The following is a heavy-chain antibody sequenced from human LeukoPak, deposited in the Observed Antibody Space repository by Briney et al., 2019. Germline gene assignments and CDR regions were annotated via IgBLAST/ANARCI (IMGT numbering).Heavy chain of an antibody. V-gene: IGHV1-2*02. D-gene: IGHD2-21*02. CDR3: AREFMRVTAFDI. J-gene: IGHJ3*02. CDR1: GYTFSDNY. CDR2: FNPHSGGT. Sequence: ASVKVSCKASGYTFSDNYIHWVRQAPGQGLEWMGWFNPHSGGTNYGENFQGRVTLTRDTSISTAYMDLSSLISDDTAVYYCAREFMRVTAFDIWGQGTMVTVSS.